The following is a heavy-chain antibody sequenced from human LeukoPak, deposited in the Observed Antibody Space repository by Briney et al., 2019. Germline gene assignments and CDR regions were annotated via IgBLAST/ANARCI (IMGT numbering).Heavy chain of an antibody. CDR1: GGSISSGGYS. CDR2: IYQSGST. D-gene: IGHD2-15*01. J-gene: IGHJ3*02. Sequence: SQTLSLTCAVSGGSISSGGYSWSWLRQPPGTGLEWIGNIYQSGSTYYNPSLKSRVTISVDRSKNQFSLKLSSVTAADTAVYYCASSERGRYCSGGSCQPDAFDIWGQGTMVTVSS. V-gene: IGHV4-30-2*01. CDR3: ASSERGRYCSGGSCQPDAFDI.